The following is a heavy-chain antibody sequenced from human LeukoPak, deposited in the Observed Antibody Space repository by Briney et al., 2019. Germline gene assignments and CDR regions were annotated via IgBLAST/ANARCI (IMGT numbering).Heavy chain of an antibody. CDR3: TARYCRSTSCYGEYFQR. CDR1: GFTFSNAW. D-gene: IGHD2-2*01. J-gene: IGHJ1*01. CDR2: IKSKTDGGTT. Sequence: GGSLRLSCAASGFTFSNAWMSWVRQAPGKGLEWVGRIKSKTDGGTTDYAAPVKGKFTISRDDSKNTLYLQMNSLKTEDTAVYYCTARYCRSTSCYGEYFQRWGQGTLVTVSS. V-gene: IGHV3-15*01.